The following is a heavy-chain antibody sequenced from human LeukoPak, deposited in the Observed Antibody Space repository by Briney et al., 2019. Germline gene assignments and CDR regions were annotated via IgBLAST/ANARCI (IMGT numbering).Heavy chain of an antibody. CDR2: IYYSGST. J-gene: IGHJ3*02. CDR3: ARARVWYSSGWRASDI. CDR1: GGSISSYY. V-gene: IGHV4-59*01. D-gene: IGHD6-19*01. Sequence: SETLSLTCTVSGGSISSYYWSWIRQPPGKGLEWIGYIYYSGSTNYNPSLKSRVTISVDTSKNQFSLKLSSVTAADTAVYYCARARVWYSSGWRASDIWGQGTMVTVSS.